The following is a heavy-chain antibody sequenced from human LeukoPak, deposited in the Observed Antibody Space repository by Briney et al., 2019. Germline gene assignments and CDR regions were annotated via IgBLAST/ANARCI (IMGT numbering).Heavy chain of an antibody. Sequence: GGSLRLSCAASGFTFSPYRMNWVGQAPGKGLEWVSSISSSSSYIYYADSVKGRFTISRDNAKNSLYLQMNSLRAEDTAVYYCADAGGNSRHYCGQGTLVTVSS. J-gene: IGHJ4*02. V-gene: IGHV3-21*01. CDR1: GFTFSPYR. CDR2: ISSSSSYI. D-gene: IGHD4-23*01. CDR3: ADAGGNSRHY.